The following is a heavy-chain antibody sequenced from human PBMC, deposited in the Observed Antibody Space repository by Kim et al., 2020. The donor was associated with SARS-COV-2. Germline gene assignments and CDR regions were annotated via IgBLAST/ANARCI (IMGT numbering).Heavy chain of an antibody. CDR1: GFTFSSYS. CDR3: AREPPSYYYDSSGYYYLV. Sequence: GGSLRLSCAASGFTFSSYSMNWVRQAPGKGLEWVSSISSSSYIYYADSVKGRFTISRDNAKNSLYLQMNSLRAEDTAVYYCAREPPSYYYDSSGYYYLVWGQGTLVTVSS. D-gene: IGHD3-22*01. V-gene: IGHV3-21*01. CDR2: ISSSSYI. J-gene: IGHJ4*02.